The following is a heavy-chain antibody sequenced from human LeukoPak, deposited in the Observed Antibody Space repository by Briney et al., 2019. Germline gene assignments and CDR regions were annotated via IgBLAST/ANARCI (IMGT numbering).Heavy chain of an antibody. CDR1: GGTFSSYA. Sequence: SVKVSCKASGGTFSSYAISWVRQAPGQGLEWMGGIIPIFGTANYAQKFQGRVTITADKSTSTACMELSSLRSEDTAVYYCAREKHYYDSSGYYLDYWGQGTLVTVSS. V-gene: IGHV1-69*06. CDR3: AREKHYYDSSGYYLDY. D-gene: IGHD3-22*01. CDR2: IIPIFGTA. J-gene: IGHJ4*02.